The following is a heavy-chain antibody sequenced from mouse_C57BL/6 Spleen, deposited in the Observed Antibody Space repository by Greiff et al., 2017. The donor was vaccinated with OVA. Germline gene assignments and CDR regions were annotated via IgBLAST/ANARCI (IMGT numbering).Heavy chain of an antibody. CDR1: GYAFSSSW. CDR2: IYPGDGDT. V-gene: IGHV1-82*01. Sequence: QVQLQQSGPELVKPGASVKISCKASGYAFSSSWMNWVKQRPGKGLEWIGRIYPGDGDTNYNGKFKGKATLTADKSSSTAYMQLSSLTSEDSAVYFCARSYYSNYDDYAMDYWGQGTSVTVSS. J-gene: IGHJ4*01. CDR3: ARSYYSNYDDYAMDY. D-gene: IGHD2-5*01.